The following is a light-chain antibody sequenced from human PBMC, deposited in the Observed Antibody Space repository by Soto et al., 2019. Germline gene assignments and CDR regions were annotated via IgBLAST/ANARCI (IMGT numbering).Light chain of an antibody. CDR2: EVS. Sequence: QSALTQPASVSGSPVQSITFSCTGTSSDIGGYNYVSWYQQHPGKAPKLMIYEVSNRPSGVSDRFSGSKSGNTASLTISGLQAEDEADYYCTSYTSSTTNYVFGTGTKVTVL. J-gene: IGLJ1*01. V-gene: IGLV2-14*01. CDR3: TSYTSSTTNYV. CDR1: SSDIGGYNY.